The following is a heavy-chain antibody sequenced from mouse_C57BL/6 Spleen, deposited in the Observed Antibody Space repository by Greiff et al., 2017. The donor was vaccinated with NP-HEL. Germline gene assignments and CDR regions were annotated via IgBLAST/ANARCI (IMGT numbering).Heavy chain of an antibody. D-gene: IGHD2-5*01. CDR3: ARGVYSNFWYFEV. V-gene: IGHV5-4*03. CDR1: GFTFSSYA. J-gene: IGHJ1*03. Sequence: EVKLQESGGGLVKPGGSLKLSCAASGFTFSSYAMSWVRQTPEKRLEWVATISDGGSYTYYPDNVKGRFTLSRDNAKNNLYLQMSHLKSEDTAMDYGARGVYSNFWYFEVWGTGTTVTVSS. CDR2: ISDGGSYT.